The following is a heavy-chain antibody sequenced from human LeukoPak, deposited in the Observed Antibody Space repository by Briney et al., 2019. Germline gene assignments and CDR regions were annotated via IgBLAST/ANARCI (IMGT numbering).Heavy chain of an antibody. CDR1: GFTVSSNY. Sequence: GGSLRLSCATSGFTVSSNYMSWVRQAPGKGLEWVSVIYSGGSTYYADSVKGRFTISRDNSKNTLYLQMNSLRAEDTAVYYCAREGSRGYYFDYWGQGTLVTVSS. CDR2: IYSGGST. J-gene: IGHJ4*02. CDR3: AREGSRGYYFDY. D-gene: IGHD3-16*01. V-gene: IGHV3-53*01.